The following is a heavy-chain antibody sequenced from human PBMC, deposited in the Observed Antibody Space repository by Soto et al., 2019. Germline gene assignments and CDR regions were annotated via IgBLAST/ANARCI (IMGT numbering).Heavy chain of an antibody. CDR1: GFTFSGYD. V-gene: IGHV3-23*01. J-gene: IGHJ4*02. Sequence: EVQLLESGGDLVQPGRSLRLSCAASGFTFSGYDMSWVREAPGKGLEWVSVIHGGGNSAYYADSVKGRFTISRDNSKNTLYLQMSSLRGEDTAVYYCPKNRGRATTSRHFDYWGQRTLVTVSS. D-gene: IGHD4-17*01. CDR3: PKNRGRATTSRHFDY. CDR2: IHGGGNSA.